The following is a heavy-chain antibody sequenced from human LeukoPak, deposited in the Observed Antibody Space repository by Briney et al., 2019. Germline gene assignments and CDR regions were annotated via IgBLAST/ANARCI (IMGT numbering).Heavy chain of an antibody. CDR3: AQLGSSWGFGDY. Sequence: GGSQRLSCAPSGFTFSNHGMTWVRQAPGKGLEWVSFISGSSRTTYYADSVKGRFTISRGNSENTLYLQMNSLRAEDTAVYYCAQLGSSWGFGDYWGQGTLVTVSS. D-gene: IGHD3-10*01. J-gene: IGHJ4*02. CDR1: GFTFSNHG. CDR2: ISGSSRTT. V-gene: IGHV3-23*01.